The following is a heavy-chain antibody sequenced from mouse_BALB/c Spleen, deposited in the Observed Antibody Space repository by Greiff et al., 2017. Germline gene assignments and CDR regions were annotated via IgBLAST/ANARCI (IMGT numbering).Heavy chain of an antibody. V-gene: IGHV5-17*02. CDR2: ISSGSSSI. CDR3: AREGLYYAMDY. Sequence: DVMLVESGGGLVQPGGSRKLSCAASGFTFSSFGMHWVRQAPEKGLEWVAYISSGSSSIYYADTVKGRFTISRDNPKNTLFLQMTSLRSEDTAMYYCAREGLYYAMDYWGQGTSVTVSS. D-gene: IGHD3-1*01. J-gene: IGHJ4*01. CDR1: GFTFSSFG.